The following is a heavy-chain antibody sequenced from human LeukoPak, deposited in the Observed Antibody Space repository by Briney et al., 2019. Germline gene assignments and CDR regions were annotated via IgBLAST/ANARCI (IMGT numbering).Heavy chain of an antibody. V-gene: IGHV7-4-1*02. CDR1: GYTFTSYA. CDR2: INTNTGNP. D-gene: IGHD2-2*01. J-gene: IGHJ4*02. CDR3: ARGPIVVVPAAFFAFDY. Sequence: ASVKVSCKASGYTFTSYAMNWVRQAPGQGLGWMGWINTNTGNPTYAQGFTGRFVFSLDTSVSTAYLQISSLKAEDTAVYYCARGPIVVVPAAFFAFDYWGQGTLVTVSS.